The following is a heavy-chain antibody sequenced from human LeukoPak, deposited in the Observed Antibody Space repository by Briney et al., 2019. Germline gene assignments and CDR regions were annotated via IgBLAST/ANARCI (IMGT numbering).Heavy chain of an antibody. Sequence: LSGGSLRLSCAASGFTVSSNYMSWVRQAPGKGLEWVSVIYSGGSTYYADSVKGRFTISRDNSKNTLYLQMNSLRAEDTAVYYCARDYYDSSGYDAFDIWGQGTMVTVSS. D-gene: IGHD3-22*01. CDR1: GFTVSSNY. V-gene: IGHV3-53*01. J-gene: IGHJ3*02. CDR2: IYSGGST. CDR3: ARDYYDSSGYDAFDI.